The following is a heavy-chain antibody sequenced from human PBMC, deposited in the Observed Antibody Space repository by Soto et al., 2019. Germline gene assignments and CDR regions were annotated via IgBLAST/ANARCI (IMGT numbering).Heavy chain of an antibody. D-gene: IGHD7-27*01. J-gene: IGHJ3*02. CDR3: ARALGYAFDI. CDR2: ISSNGGST. Sequence: EVQLVESGGGLVQPGGSLRLSCAASGFTFSSYAMHWVRQAPGKGLEYVSAISSNGGSTYYANSVKGRFTISRDNSKNTLYLQMGSLRAEDMAVYYCARALGYAFDIWGQGKMVTVSS. CDR1: GFTFSSYA. V-gene: IGHV3-64*01.